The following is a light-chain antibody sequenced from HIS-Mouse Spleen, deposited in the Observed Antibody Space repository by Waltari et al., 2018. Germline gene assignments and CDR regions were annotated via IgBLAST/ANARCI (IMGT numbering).Light chain of an antibody. CDR1: VLAKNY. CDR3: YSAADNNLV. Sequence: SYELTQPSSVSVSPGQPARSTCSGDVLAKNYARWFQQKPGQAPVLVIYKDSERPSGIPERFSGSSSGTTVTLTISGAQVEDEADYYCYSAADNNLVFGGGTKLTVL. J-gene: IGLJ3*02. V-gene: IGLV3-27*01. CDR2: KDS.